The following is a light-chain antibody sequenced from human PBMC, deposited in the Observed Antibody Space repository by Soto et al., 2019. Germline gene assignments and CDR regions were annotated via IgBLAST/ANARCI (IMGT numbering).Light chain of an antibody. CDR2: EVS. J-gene: IGLJ1*01. CDR3: SSYAGSNNFV. CDR1: SGDVGGYNY. V-gene: IGLV2-8*01. Sequence: QSVLTQPPSASGSPGQSVTISCTGTSGDVGGYNYVSWYQQHPDKAPKLMISEVSKRPSGVPDRFSGSKSGNTASLTVSGLQAEDEADYYCSSYAGSNNFVFGTGTKVTV.